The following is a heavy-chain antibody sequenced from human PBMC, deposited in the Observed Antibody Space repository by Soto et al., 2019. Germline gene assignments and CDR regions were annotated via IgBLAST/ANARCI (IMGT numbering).Heavy chain of an antibody. CDR2: IYHSGST. V-gene: IGHV4-4*02. D-gene: IGHD2-2*01. CDR3: ARQLVVPAAGYNRLDP. CDR1: SGSISSSNW. J-gene: IGHJ5*02. Sequence: PSETLSLTCAVSSGSISSSNWWIWVRRPPGKGLEWIGEIYHSGSTNYNPSLKSRVTISVDKSKNQFSLKLSSVTAADTAVYYCARQLVVPAAGYNRLDPWAQGTLVTVSA.